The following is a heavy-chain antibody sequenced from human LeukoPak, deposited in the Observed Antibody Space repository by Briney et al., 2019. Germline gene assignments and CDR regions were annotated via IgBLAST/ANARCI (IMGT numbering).Heavy chain of an antibody. Sequence: GGPLRLSCAASGFIFSTFRMNWVRQAPGKGLEWISYINPSSTTFYYADSVKGRFTISRDNAKNSLYLQMNSLRDGDTAIYYCAVDHTSGTIYHGLDVWGQGTTVTVSS. J-gene: IGHJ6*02. CDR1: GFIFSTFR. CDR2: INPSSTTF. CDR3: AVDHTSGTIYHGLDV. D-gene: IGHD2-8*01. V-gene: IGHV3-48*02.